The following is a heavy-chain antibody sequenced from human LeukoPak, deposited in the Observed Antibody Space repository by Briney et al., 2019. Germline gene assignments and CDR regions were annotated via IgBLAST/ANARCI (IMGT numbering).Heavy chain of an antibody. CDR1: GGSVSSGDYY. V-gene: IGHV4-31*03. CDR3: ARAAQNWNNAPYFDF. J-gene: IGHJ4*02. CDR2: IYSSGTT. D-gene: IGHD1/OR15-1a*01. Sequence: PSQTLSLTCTASGGSVSSGDYYWIWIRQHPGKGLEWIGYIYSSGTTYYNPSLKSRLIISVDTSKNQFSLKLSSVTAADTAVYYCARAAQNWNNAPYFDFWGQETLVTVSS.